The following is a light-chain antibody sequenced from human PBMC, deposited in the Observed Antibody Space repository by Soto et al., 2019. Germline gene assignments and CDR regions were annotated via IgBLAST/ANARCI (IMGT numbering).Light chain of an antibody. J-gene: IGKJ1*01. CDR1: QSIGQW. V-gene: IGKV1-5*03. CDR3: QQYAPASPWT. Sequence: DVQMAQSPSTLSASIGDRVTITCRASQSIGQWLAWFQQKPGKVPKVLIYKASALQTGVPSRFSASGSGTEFTLTIISLQPDDLAAYYCQQYAPASPWTFGQGTTVEV. CDR2: KAS.